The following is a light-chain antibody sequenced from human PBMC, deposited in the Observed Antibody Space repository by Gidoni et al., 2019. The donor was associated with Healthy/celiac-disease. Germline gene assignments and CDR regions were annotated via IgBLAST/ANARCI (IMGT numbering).Light chain of an antibody. Sequence: EIVLTPSPATLSLSPGERATLSCRASQSVSSYLAWYQQKPGQAPRLLIYDASNRATGLPARFSGGGSGTDFTLTISSLEPEDFAVYYCQQRSNWPTWTFGQGTKVEIK. CDR2: DAS. CDR1: QSVSSY. V-gene: IGKV3-11*01. J-gene: IGKJ1*01. CDR3: QQRSNWPTWT.